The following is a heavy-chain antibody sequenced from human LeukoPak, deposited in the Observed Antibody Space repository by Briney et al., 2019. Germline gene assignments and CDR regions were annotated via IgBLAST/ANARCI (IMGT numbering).Heavy chain of an antibody. Sequence: SETLSLTCGVSGYSISSGYYWGWIRQSPGNGLEWIGSIFHSGKTYYNLSLKSRVTISVDTSKNQFSLKLSSVTAADTAVYYCARGDIPDFWGQGTLVTVSS. J-gene: IGHJ4*02. D-gene: IGHD2-21*01. CDR2: IFHSGKT. CDR1: GYSISSGYY. CDR3: ARGDIPDF. V-gene: IGHV4-38-2*01.